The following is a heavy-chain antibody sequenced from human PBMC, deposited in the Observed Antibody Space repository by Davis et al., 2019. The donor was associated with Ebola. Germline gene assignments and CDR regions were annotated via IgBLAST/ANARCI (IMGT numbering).Heavy chain of an antibody. Sequence: PGGSLRLSCTVSGGSISSYYWSWIRQPAGKGLEWIGRIYTSGSTNYNPSLKSRVTMSVDTSKNQFSLKLSSVTAADTAVYYCAREGNDYGGNSQLYYFDYWGQGTLVTVSS. V-gene: IGHV4-4*07. CDR2: IYTSGST. CDR3: AREGNDYGGNSQLYYFDY. D-gene: IGHD4-23*01. J-gene: IGHJ4*02. CDR1: GGSISSYY.